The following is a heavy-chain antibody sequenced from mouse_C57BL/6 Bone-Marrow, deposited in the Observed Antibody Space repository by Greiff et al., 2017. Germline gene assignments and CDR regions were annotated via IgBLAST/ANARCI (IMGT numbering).Heavy chain of an antibody. J-gene: IGHJ2*01. CDR2: IYPRDGST. V-gene: IGHV1-85*01. D-gene: IGHD1-1*01. CDR1: GYTFTSYD. CDR3: AREEVLTTVVATPYYFDY. Sequence: VKLVESGPELVKPGASVKLSCKASGYTFTSYDINWVKQRPGQGLEWIGWIYPRDGSTKYNEKFKGKATLTVATSSSTAYMELHSLTSEDSAVYFCAREEVLTTVVATPYYFDYWGQGTTLTVSS.